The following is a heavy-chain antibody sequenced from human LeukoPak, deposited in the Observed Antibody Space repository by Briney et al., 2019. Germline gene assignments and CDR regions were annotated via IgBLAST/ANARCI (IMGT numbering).Heavy chain of an antibody. V-gene: IGHV4-39*07. D-gene: IGHD1-1*01. CDR3: ARKEGTH. CDR1: GGSISSSSYY. Sequence: SETPSLTCTVSGGSISSSSYYWGWIRQPPGKGLEWIGSIYYSGDTNYNPSLKGRVTISIDTSKNQFSLRLNSVTAADTAVYYCARKEGTHWGQGTLVTVSS. CDR2: IYYSGDT. J-gene: IGHJ4*02.